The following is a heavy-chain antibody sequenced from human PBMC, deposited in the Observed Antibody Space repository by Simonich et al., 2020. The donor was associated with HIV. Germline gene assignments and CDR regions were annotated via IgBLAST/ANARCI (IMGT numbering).Heavy chain of an antibody. D-gene: IGHD7-27*01. V-gene: IGHV1-2*02. J-gene: IGHJ4*02. CDR2: INPSTGDT. CDR3: ARRTGVGRGFDY. Sequence: QVQLVQSGAEVKKPGASVTVACKASGYTFTDYNMNWVRQARGHGLGRMGWINPSTGDTNYAQNFQGRVTMTRDTSISTAYMELSRLRSDDTAVYYCARRTGVGRGFDYWGQGTLVTVSS. CDR1: GYTFTDYN.